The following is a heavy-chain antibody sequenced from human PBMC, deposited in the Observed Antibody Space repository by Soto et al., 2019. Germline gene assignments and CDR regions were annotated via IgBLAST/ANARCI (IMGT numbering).Heavy chain of an antibody. Sequence: PGGSLRLSCAASGFTFSSYSMNWVRQAPGKGLEWVSSISSSSSYIYYADSVKGRSTISRDNAKNSLYLQMNSLRAEDTAVYYCASLTVAGTTVFDYWGQGTLVTVSS. J-gene: IGHJ4*02. CDR2: ISSSSSYI. CDR1: GFTFSSYS. CDR3: ASLTVAGTTVFDY. D-gene: IGHD6-19*01. V-gene: IGHV3-21*01.